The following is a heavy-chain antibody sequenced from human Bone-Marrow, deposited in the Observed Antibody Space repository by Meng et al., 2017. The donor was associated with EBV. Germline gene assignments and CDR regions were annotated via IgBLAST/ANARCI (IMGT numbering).Heavy chain of an antibody. CDR2: ISYDGSNK. V-gene: IGHV3-30-3*01. CDR3: ARGDGYNSYYFDY. CDR1: GFTFSGYA. J-gene: IGHJ4*02. Sequence: AQLVEAGGGVVQPGSALGLSCAAPGFTFSGYAMHWVRQAPGKGLEWVAVISYDGSNKYYADSVKGRFTISRDNSKNTLYLQMNSLRAEDTAVYYCARGDGYNSYYFDYWGQGTLVTVSS. D-gene: IGHD5-24*01.